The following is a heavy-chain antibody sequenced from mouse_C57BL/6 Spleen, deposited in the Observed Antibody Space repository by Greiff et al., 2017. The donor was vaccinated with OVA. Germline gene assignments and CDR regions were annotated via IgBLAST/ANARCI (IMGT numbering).Heavy chain of an antibody. D-gene: IGHD4-1*01. Sequence: QVQLQQSGAELVRPGTSVKVSCKASGYAFTNYLIEWVKQRPGQGLEWIGVINPGSGGTNYNEKFKGKATLTADKSSSTAYMQLSSLTSEDSAVYFCARLTGTYYFDYWGQGTTLTVSS. CDR3: ARLTGTYYFDY. CDR1: GYAFTNYL. V-gene: IGHV1-54*01. J-gene: IGHJ2*01. CDR2: INPGSGGT.